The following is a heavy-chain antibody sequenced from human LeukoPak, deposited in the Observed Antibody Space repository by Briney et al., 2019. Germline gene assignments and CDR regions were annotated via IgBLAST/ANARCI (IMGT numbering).Heavy chain of an antibody. Sequence: GGSLRLSCAASGFTFSSYSMNWVRQAPGKGLEWVSSISSSSSYIYYADSVKGRFTISRDNAKNSLYLQMNSLRAEDTAVYYCAKDPYYYYDSSGYRDYWGQGTLVTVSS. CDR2: ISSSSSYI. D-gene: IGHD3-22*01. J-gene: IGHJ4*02. V-gene: IGHV3-21*04. CDR1: GFTFSSYS. CDR3: AKDPYYYYDSSGYRDY.